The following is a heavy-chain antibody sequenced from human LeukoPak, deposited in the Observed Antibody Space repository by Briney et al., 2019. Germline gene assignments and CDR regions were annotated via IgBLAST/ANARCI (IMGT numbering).Heavy chain of an antibody. CDR3: AKDLGDYGGNSDLNY. D-gene: IGHD4-23*01. CDR1: GFTVSNNY. J-gene: IGHJ4*02. CDR2: IYSGGNT. V-gene: IGHV3-53*05. Sequence: GGSLRLSCAASGFTVSNNYMSWVRQAPGKGLEWVSAIYSGGNTYYSDSVKGRFTISRDNSKNTLYLQMNSLRAEDTAVYYCAKDLGDYGGNSDLNYWGQGTLVTVSP.